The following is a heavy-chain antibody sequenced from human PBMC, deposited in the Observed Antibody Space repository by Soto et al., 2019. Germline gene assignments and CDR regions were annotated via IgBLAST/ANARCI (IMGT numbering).Heavy chain of an antibody. CDR1: GFTFSSYG. D-gene: IGHD2-2*02. CDR3: ANTRNTYTIYYYYGMDV. CDR2: ISYDGSNK. J-gene: IGHJ6*02. V-gene: IGHV3-30*18. Sequence: GGSLRLSCAASGFTFSSYGMHWVRQAPGKGLEWVAVISYDGSNKYYADSVKGRFTISRDNSKNTLYLQMNSLRAEDTAVYYCANTRNTYTIYYYYGMDVWGQGTTVTVSS.